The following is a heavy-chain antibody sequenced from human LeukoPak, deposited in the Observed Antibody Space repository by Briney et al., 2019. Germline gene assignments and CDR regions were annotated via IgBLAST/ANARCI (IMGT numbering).Heavy chain of an antibody. CDR1: GGTFSSYA. V-gene: IGHV1-69*13. D-gene: IGHD6-13*01. CDR2: IIPIFGTA. CDR3: ARGLIAAAGTYYYYGMDV. Sequence: SVKVSRKASGGTFSSYAISWVRQAPGQGLEWMGGIIPIFGTANYAQKFQGRVTITADESTSTAYMELSSLRSEDTAVYYCARGLIAAAGTYYYYGMDVWGKGTTVAVSS. J-gene: IGHJ6*04.